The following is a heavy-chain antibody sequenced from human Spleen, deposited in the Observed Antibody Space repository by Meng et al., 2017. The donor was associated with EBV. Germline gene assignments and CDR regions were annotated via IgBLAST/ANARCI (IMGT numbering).Heavy chain of an antibody. D-gene: IGHD6-19*01. V-gene: IGHV4-39*01. CDR3: ARPFPSWQSPRLDPFGA. Sequence: LQLRGSGPGQVKPSDTLSLPCTVSGDSISSFYYWGWIRQPPGRGLEWIGSVHYTGSTYYSPSLKSRVTVSVDTSKNQFSLRLTSVTAADTAVYYCARPFPSWQSPRLDPFGAWGQGTLVTVSS. CDR2: VHYTGST. J-gene: IGHJ5*02. CDR1: GDSISSFYY.